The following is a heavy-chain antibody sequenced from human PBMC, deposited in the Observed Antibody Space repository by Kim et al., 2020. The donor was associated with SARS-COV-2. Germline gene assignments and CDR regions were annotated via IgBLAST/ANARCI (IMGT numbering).Heavy chain of an antibody. Sequence: GGSLRLSCTASGFTFSDYAMSWVRQAPGKGLEWVSGISDSGGSTSYSDSVKGRFTISRDNSKSTLFLQMNILRVDDTAVYYCVKAIYSGSATYGWFDPWGQGTLVTVSS. CDR2: ISDSGGST. D-gene: IGHD3-10*01. J-gene: IGHJ5*02. CDR3: VKAIYSGSATYGWFDP. CDR1: GFTFSDYA. V-gene: IGHV3-23*01.